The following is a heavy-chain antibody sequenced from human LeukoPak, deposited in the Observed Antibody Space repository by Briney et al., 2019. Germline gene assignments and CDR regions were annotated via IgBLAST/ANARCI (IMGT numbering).Heavy chain of an antibody. CDR1: GGSFRGYY. Sequence: SETLSLTCAVYGGSFRGYYWSWIREPPGKGLEWIGEINHSGSTNYNPSLKSRVTISVDTSKNQFSLKLSSVTAADTAVYYCARAGNFWTGYYYYIDVWGKGTTVTVSS. CDR2: INHSGST. CDR3: ARAGNFWTGYYYYIDV. V-gene: IGHV4-34*01. J-gene: IGHJ6*03. D-gene: IGHD3/OR15-3a*01.